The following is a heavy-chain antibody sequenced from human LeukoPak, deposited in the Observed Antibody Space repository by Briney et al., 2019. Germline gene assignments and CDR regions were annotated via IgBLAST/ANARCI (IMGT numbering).Heavy chain of an antibody. CDR1: GGSISSSTYY. CDR2: LYYSGNT. CDR3: ARLGRPGAFDI. D-gene: IGHD2-15*01. Sequence: SETLSLTCNVSGGSISSSTYYWSWIRQPPGKGLEWIGYLYYSGNTNYNPSLKSRVTISADTSKNQFSLKLTSVTAADTALYYCARLGRPGAFDIWGQGTMVTVSS. J-gene: IGHJ3*02. V-gene: IGHV4-61*05.